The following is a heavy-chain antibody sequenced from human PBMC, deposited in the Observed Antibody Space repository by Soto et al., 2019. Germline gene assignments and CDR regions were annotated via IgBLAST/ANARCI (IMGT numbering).Heavy chain of an antibody. CDR3: ARGVPGAIRTYYYFYMDV. Sequence: SETLSLTCTVSGGSISSYYWNWIRQSPGKGLEWIGYIYYSASTKYNPSLKSRVTISVDTSKNQFSLKLSSVTAADTAVYYCARGVPGAIRTYYYFYMDVWGKGTTVTVSS. J-gene: IGHJ6*03. V-gene: IGHV4-59*01. CDR2: IYYSAST. CDR1: GGSISSYY. D-gene: IGHD2-2*02.